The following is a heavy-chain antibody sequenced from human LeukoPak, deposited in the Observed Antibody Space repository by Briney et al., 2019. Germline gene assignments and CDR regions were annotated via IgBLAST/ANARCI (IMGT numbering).Heavy chain of an antibody. Sequence: GGSLRLSCVASRFTFSSYGMGWVRRAPGKGLEWVSTISGSGAITYYADSVKGRFTISRDNSKNTLYLQMNSLRVDDTAVYYCAKNDYGDYHNWFDPWAREPWSPSPQ. CDR1: RFTFSSYG. J-gene: IGHJ5*02. V-gene: IGHV3-23*01. CDR2: ISGSGAIT. D-gene: IGHD4-17*01. CDR3: AKNDYGDYHNWFDP.